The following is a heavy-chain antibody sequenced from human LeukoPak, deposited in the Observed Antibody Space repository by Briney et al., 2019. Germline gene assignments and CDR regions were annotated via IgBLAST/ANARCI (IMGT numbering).Heavy chain of an antibody. CDR1: GFTFSSHG. Sequence: GGSLRLSCAASGFTFSSHGMHWVRQAPGKGLEWVAFIRYDGSNKYYADSVKGRFTISRDNSKNTLYLQMNSLRAEDTAVYYCAKDSRRYCSGGSCSPFDYWGQGTLVTVSS. J-gene: IGHJ4*02. CDR3: AKDSRRYCSGGSCSPFDY. D-gene: IGHD2-15*01. CDR2: IRYDGSNK. V-gene: IGHV3-30*02.